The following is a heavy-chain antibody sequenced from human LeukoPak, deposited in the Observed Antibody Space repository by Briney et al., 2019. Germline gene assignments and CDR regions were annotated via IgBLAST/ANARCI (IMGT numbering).Heavy chain of an antibody. V-gene: IGHV3-48*03. CDR3: ARGGIWFGEPFDY. CDR1: GFTFSSYE. D-gene: IGHD3-10*01. CDR2: ISSSGSTI. J-gene: IGHJ4*02. Sequence: GGSLRLSCAASGFTFSSYEMNWVRQAPGKGLEWVSYISSSGSTIYYADSVKGRFTISRDNAKNSLYLQMNSLRAEDTAVYYCARGGIWFGEPFDYWGQGTLVTVSS.